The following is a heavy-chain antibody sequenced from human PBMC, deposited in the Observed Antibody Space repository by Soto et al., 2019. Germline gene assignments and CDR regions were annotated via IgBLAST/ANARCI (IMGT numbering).Heavy chain of an antibody. CDR3: ARVIYKSYGSPAFDY. J-gene: IGHJ4*02. Sequence: SETLSLTCTVSGGSVSSGSYYWSWIRQPPGKGLEWIGYIYYSGSTNYNPSLKSRVTISVDTSKNQFSLKLSSVTAADTAVYYCARVIYKSYGSPAFDYWGQGTLVTVSS. CDR2: IYYSGST. CDR1: GGSVSSGSYY. D-gene: IGHD5-18*01. V-gene: IGHV4-61*01.